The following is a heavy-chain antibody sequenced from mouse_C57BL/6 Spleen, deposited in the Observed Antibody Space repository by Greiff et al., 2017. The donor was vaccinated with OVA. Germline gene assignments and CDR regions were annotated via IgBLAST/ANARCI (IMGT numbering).Heavy chain of an antibody. CDR3: ERRNRDGFDD. J-gene: IGHJ2*01. Sequence: EVMLVESGGDLVKPGGSLKLSCAASGFTFSSYGMSWVRQTPDKRLEWVATISSGGSYNYYPDSVKGRFTISRDNAKNTLYLQMSSLKAEDTAMYDCERRNRDGFDDWGKGTTLTVSS. V-gene: IGHV5-6*02. D-gene: IGHD4-1*02. CDR1: GFTFSSYG. CDR2: ISSGGSYN.